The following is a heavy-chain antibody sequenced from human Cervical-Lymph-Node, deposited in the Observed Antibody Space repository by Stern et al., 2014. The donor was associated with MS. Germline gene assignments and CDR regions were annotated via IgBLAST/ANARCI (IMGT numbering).Heavy chain of an antibody. J-gene: IGHJ4*02. V-gene: IGHV3-30*18. CDR3: AKALAVAGPGSDY. Sequence: VHLVESGGGVVQPGRSLRLSCAASGFTFSSYGMHWVRQAPGKGLEWVAVISYDGSNKYYADSVKGRFTISRDNSKNTLYLQMNSLRAEDTAVYYCAKALAVAGPGSDYWGQGTLVTVSS. CDR1: GFTFSSYG. D-gene: IGHD6-19*01. CDR2: ISYDGSNK.